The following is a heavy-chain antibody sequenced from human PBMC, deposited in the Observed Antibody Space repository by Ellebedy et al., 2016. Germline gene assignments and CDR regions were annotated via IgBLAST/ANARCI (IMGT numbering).Heavy chain of an antibody. V-gene: IGHV3-21*01. CDR2: ISSSSSYI. Sequence: GESLKISCAASGFTFSSYSMNWVRQAPGKGLEWVSSISSSSSYIYYADSVKGRFTISRDNAKNSLYLQMNSLRAEDTAVYYCARDPPEYSSSGAGWGQGTLVTVSS. D-gene: IGHD6-6*01. J-gene: IGHJ4*02. CDR1: GFTFSSYS. CDR3: ARDPPEYSSSGAG.